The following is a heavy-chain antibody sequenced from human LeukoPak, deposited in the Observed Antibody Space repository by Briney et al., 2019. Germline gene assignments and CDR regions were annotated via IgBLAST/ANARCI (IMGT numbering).Heavy chain of an antibody. CDR1: GGTFSSYG. CDR2: VIPILDIS. D-gene: IGHD3-22*01. V-gene: IGHV1-69*04. Sequence: ASVKASCKASGGTFSSYGITWVRQAPGQGIEWMGRVIPILDISNYAQMFQDRVTITADKSTSTAYMELSSPRSEDTAVYFCARTNYYDSSGSQGPGTFYYGLDVWGQGTTVTVSS. CDR3: ARTNYYDSSGSQGPGTFYYGLDV. J-gene: IGHJ6*02.